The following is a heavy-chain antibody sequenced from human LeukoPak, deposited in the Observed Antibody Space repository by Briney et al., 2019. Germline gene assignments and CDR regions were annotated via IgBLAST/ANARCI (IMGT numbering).Heavy chain of an antibody. Sequence: SETLSLTCAVYGGSFSGYYWSWIRQPPGKGLEWIGEINHSGSTNYNPSLKSRVTISVDTSKNQFSLKLSSVTAADTAVYYCARGTTYYYESSGYKKTPLDYWGQGTLVTVSS. D-gene: IGHD3-22*01. V-gene: IGHV4-34*01. J-gene: IGHJ4*02. CDR1: GGSFSGYY. CDR3: ARGTTYYYESSGYKKTPLDY. CDR2: INHSGST.